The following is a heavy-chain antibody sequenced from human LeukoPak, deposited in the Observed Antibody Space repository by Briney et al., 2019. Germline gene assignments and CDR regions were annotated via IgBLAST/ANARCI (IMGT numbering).Heavy chain of an antibody. Sequence: GGSLRLSCAASGFTFSSYWMSWVRQAPGKGLEWVANIKQDGSEKYYVDSVKGRFTISRDNAKNSLYLQMNSLRAEDTAVYYCARGNRADCNSTSCYVYYYYMDVWGKGTTVTVSS. V-gene: IGHV3-7*01. CDR2: IKQDGSEK. CDR3: ARGNRADCNSTSCYVYYYYMDV. J-gene: IGHJ6*03. CDR1: GFTFSSYW. D-gene: IGHD2-2*01.